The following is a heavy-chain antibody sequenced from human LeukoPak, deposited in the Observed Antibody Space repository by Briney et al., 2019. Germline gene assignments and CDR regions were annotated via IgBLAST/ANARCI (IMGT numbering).Heavy chain of an antibody. CDR1: GFTFSSYS. J-gene: IGHJ4*02. CDR3: ARVWAVPAVHFDY. D-gene: IGHD2-2*01. Sequence: GGSLRLSCAASGFTFSSYSMNWVRQAPGKGLEWVSSISSSSSYIYYADSVKGRFTISRDNAKNSLYLQMNSLRAEDTAVYYCARVWAVPAVHFDYWGQGTLVTVSS. CDR2: ISSSSSYI. V-gene: IGHV3-21*01.